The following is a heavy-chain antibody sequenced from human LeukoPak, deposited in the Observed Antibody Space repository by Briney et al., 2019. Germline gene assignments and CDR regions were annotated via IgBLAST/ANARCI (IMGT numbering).Heavy chain of an antibody. D-gene: IGHD2-21*02. CDR3: AKEGPTYCGGDCYPDFDY. J-gene: IGHJ4*02. CDR2: IRYDGSNK. V-gene: IGHV3-30*02. Sequence: GGSLRLSCAASGFTVSSNYMSWVRQAPGKGLEWVAFIRYDGSNKYYADSVKGRFTISRDNSKNTLYLQMNSLRAEDTAVYYCAKEGPTYCGGDCYPDFDYWGQGTLVTVSS. CDR1: GFTVSSNY.